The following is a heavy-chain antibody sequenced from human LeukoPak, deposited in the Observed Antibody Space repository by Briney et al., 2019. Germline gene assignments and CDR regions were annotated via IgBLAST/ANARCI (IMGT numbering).Heavy chain of an antibody. V-gene: IGHV1-18*01. CDR3: ARVFSYGYRGNAFDI. D-gene: IGHD5-18*01. CDR1: GYTFTSYG. CDR2: ISAYNGNT. J-gene: IGHJ3*02. Sequence: ASVKVSCKASGYTFTSYGISWVRQAPGQGLEWMGWISAYNGNTNYAQKLQGRVTMTTDTSTSTAYMELRSLRSDDTAVYYCARVFSYGYRGNAFDIWGQGTMVTVSS.